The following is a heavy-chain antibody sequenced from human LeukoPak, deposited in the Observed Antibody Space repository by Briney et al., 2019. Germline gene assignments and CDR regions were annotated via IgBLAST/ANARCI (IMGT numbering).Heavy chain of an antibody. D-gene: IGHD3-16*02. CDR2: IYHSGST. CDR3: ASLNMITFGGVIANFDY. V-gene: IGHV4-38-2*01. Sequence: SETLSLTCAVFGYSISSGYYWGWIRQPPGKGLEWIGSIYHSGSTYYNPSLKSRVTISVDTSKNQFSLKLSSVTAADTAVYYCASLNMITFGGVIANFDYWGQGTLVTVSS. J-gene: IGHJ4*02. CDR1: GYSISSGYY.